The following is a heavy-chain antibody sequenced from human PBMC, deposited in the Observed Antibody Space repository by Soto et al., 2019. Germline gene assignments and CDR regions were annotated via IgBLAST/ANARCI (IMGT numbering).Heavy chain of an antibody. CDR2: ISAYNGNT. CDR1: GYTFTSYG. J-gene: IGHJ5*02. D-gene: IGHD1-26*01. V-gene: IGHV1-18*01. CDR3: ARVVGALGHWFDP. Sequence: QVQLVQSGGEVKKPGASVKVSCKASGYTFTSYGISWVRQAPGQGLEWMGRISAYNGNTNYAQKLQGRVTMTTDTSTSTASMELRSLRSDDTAVYYCARVVGALGHWFDPWCQGTLVTVSS.